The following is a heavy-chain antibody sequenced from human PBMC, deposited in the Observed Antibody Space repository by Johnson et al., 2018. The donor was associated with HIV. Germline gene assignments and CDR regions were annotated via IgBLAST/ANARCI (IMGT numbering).Heavy chain of an antibody. Sequence: VQLVESGGVVVQPGGSLRLSCAASGFTFDDYAMHWVRQAQGKGLEWVSVISWDGGSTYYADSVKGRFTISRDNSKNSLYLQMNSLRVEDTALYYCAKDTRMTTVTPGALNIWGQGTMVTVSS. CDR2: ISWDGGST. D-gene: IGHD4-11*01. J-gene: IGHJ3*02. CDR3: AKDTRMTTVTPGALNI. V-gene: IGHV3-43D*03. CDR1: GFTFDDYA.